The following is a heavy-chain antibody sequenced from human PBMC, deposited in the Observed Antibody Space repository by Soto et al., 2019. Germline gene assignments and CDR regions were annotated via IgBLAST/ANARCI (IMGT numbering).Heavy chain of an antibody. CDR1: GFFFSSYT. J-gene: IGHJ4*02. D-gene: IGHD6-19*01. CDR2: FSATSENT. Sequence: EVQLLESGGGLVQPGGSLRLSCVGSGFFFSSYTMTWVRQAPGKGLVWVSSFSATSENTYYADSVRGRFTISRDNSKNTLFLQMNSLTAEDPAMYYCAKARDRQWVRIPFDYWAQGILVIASS. V-gene: IGHV3-23*01. CDR3: AKARDRQWVRIPFDY.